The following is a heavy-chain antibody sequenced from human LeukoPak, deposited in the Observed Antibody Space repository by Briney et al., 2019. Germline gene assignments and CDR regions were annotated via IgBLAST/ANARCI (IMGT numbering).Heavy chain of an antibody. Sequence: SETLSLTCAVYGGSFSGYYWSWIRQPPGKGLEWIGEINHSGSTNYNPSLKSRVTISVDTSKNQFSLKLSSVTAADTAVYYCTRGLYYDYVWGSYYVSYFDYWGQGTLVTVSS. CDR3: TRGLYYDYVWGSYYVSYFDY. D-gene: IGHD3-16*01. V-gene: IGHV4-34*01. CDR1: GGSFSGYY. CDR2: INHSGST. J-gene: IGHJ4*02.